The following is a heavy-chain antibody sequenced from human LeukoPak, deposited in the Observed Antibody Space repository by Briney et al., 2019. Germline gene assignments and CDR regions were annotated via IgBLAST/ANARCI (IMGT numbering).Heavy chain of an antibody. J-gene: IGHJ4*02. CDR1: GCTFTSYG. D-gene: IGHD3-9*01. Sequence: ASVKVSCKASGCTFTSYGISWVRQAPGQGLEWMGWISAYNGNTNYAQKLQGRVTMTTDTSTSTAYMELRSLRSDDTAVYYCARAYMYYDILTGFDYWGQGTLVTVSS. CDR2: ISAYNGNT. CDR3: ARAYMYYDILTGFDY. V-gene: IGHV1-18*01.